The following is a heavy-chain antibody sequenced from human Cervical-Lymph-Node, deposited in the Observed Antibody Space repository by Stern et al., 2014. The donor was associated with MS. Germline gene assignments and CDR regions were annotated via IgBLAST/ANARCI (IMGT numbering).Heavy chain of an antibody. J-gene: IGHJ4*02. CDR1: GFTFSSYG. CDR2: ISYDGSNK. D-gene: IGHD6-13*01. CDR3: AKPSYIAAAGPFDY. V-gene: IGHV3-30*18. Sequence: VQLVESGGGVVQPGRSLRLSCAASGFTFSSYGMHWVRQAPGKGLEWVAVISYDGSNKYYADSVKGRFTISRDNSKNTLYLQMNSLRAEDTAVYYCAKPSYIAAAGPFDYWGQGTLVTVSS.